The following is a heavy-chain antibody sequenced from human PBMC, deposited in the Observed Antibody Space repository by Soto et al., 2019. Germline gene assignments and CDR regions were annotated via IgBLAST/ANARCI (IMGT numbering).Heavy chain of an antibody. CDR3: ARDVVVPAATGGSDY. V-gene: IGHV4-34*01. Sequence: SETLSLTCAVYGGSFSGYYWSWIRQPPGKGLEWIGEINHSGSTNYNPSLKSRVTISVDTSKNQFSLKLSSVTAADTAVYYWARDVVVPAATGGSDYWGQGTLVTVS. CDR1: GGSFSGYY. D-gene: IGHD2-2*01. CDR2: INHSGST. J-gene: IGHJ4*02.